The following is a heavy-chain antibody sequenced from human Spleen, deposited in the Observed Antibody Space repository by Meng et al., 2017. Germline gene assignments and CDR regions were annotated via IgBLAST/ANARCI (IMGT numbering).Heavy chain of an antibody. D-gene: IGHD1-26*01. V-gene: IGHV3-66*01. CDR1: GFYFSNAW. CDR2: IYSGGST. Sequence: GESLKISCAASGFYFSNAWMSWVRQAPGKGLEWVSVIYSGGSTYYADSVKGRFTISRDNSKNTLYLQMNSLRAEDTAVYYCARAGSGSYSLFDYWGQGTLVTVSS. J-gene: IGHJ4*02. CDR3: ARAGSGSYSLFDY.